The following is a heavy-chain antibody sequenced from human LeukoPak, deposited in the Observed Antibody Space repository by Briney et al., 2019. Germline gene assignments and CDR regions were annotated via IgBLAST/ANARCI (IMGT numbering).Heavy chain of an antibody. CDR3: ARDRGWSVTTDYGWFDP. Sequence: PSETLSLTCAVSGGSISSSNGWSWVRQPPGKGLEWIEEIYHSGSTNYNPSLKSRVTISVDKSKNQFSLKLSSVTAADTAVYYCARDRGWSVTTDYGWFDPWGQGTLVTVSS. D-gene: IGHD4-17*01. V-gene: IGHV4-4*02. CDR2: IYHSGST. J-gene: IGHJ5*02. CDR1: GGSISSSNG.